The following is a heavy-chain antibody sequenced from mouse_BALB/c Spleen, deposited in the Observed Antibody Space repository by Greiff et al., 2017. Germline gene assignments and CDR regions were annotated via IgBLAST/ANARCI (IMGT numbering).Heavy chain of an antibody. V-gene: IGHV1-9*01. CDR2: ILPGSGST. J-gene: IGHJ3*01. D-gene: IGHD1-1*01. CDR3: ARDYGSREFAY. CDR1: GYTFSSYW. Sequence: QVQLKQSGAELMKPGASVKISCKATGYTFSSYWIEWVKQRPGHGLEWIGEILPGSGSTNYNEKFKGKATFTADTSSNTAYMQLSSLTSEDSAVYYCARDYGSREFAYWGQGTLVTVSA.